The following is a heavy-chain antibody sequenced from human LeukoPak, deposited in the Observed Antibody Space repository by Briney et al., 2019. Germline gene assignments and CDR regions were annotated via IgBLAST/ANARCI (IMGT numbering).Heavy chain of an antibody. Sequence: SVKVSCKGYGGTFSSYAISWVRQAPGQGLEWMGGIIPIFGTANYAQKFQGRVTITTDESTSTAYMELSSLRSEDTAVYYCARDSDGLQGAFDIWGQGTMVTVSS. CDR3: ARDSDGLQGAFDI. J-gene: IGHJ3*02. V-gene: IGHV1-69*05. CDR1: GGTFSSYA. CDR2: IIPIFGTA. D-gene: IGHD4-11*01.